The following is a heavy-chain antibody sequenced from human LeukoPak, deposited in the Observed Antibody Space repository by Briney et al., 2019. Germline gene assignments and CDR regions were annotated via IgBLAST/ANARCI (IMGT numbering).Heavy chain of an antibody. CDR3: ARAWYSSSWYARVYFDY. CDR1: GYTFTGYF. D-gene: IGHD6-13*01. V-gene: IGHV1-2*02. J-gene: IGHJ4*02. Sequence: ASVKVSCKASGYTFTGYFIHWVRQAPGQGLEWMGWINPNSGGTNYAQKFQGRVTMTRDTSISTAYMELSRLRSDDTAVYYCARAWYSSSWYARVYFDYWGQGTLVTVSS. CDR2: INPNSGGT.